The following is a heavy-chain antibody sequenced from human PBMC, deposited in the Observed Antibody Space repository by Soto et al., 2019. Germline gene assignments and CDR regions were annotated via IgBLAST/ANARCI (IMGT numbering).Heavy chain of an antibody. CDR1: GFSLSTSGVC. V-gene: IGHV2-5*01. Sequence: SGPTLVNPTQTLTLTCTFSGFSLSTSGVCVGWIRQPPGKALEWLALIYWNDDKRYSPSLKSRLTITKDTSKNQVVLTMTNMDPVDTATYYCAHYPLAAAGIAYWGQGTLVTVSS. CDR2: IYWNDDK. CDR3: AHYPLAAAGIAY. J-gene: IGHJ4*02. D-gene: IGHD6-13*01.